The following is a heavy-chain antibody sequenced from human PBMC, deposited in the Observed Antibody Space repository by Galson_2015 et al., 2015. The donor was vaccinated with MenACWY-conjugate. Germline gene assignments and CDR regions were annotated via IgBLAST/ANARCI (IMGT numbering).Heavy chain of an antibody. CDR1: GYSFTSYW. CDR3: ARLAYSDTTGHQRNPFDY. V-gene: IGHV5-51*03. CDR2: IYPADSDI. Sequence: QSGAEVKKPGESLKISCKGSGYSFTSYWIGWVRQMPGKGLECMGIIYPADSDIRYSPSFQGQVTISADKSISTAYLQWSSLKASDTAMYFCARLAYSDTTGHQRNPFDYWGQGTLVTVSS. D-gene: IGHD3-22*01. J-gene: IGHJ4*02.